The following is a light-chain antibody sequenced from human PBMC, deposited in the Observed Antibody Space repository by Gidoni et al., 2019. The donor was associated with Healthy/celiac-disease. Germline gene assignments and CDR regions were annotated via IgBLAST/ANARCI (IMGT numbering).Light chain of an antibody. Sequence: EIVLTQSPGTLSLSPGERATLSCRASQSVSSSYLAWYQQKPGQAPRLLIYGASSRATGIPDRFRGRGSGKGFNFNLSRPEPEDFAVYYCQQYGSSPPYTFGQGTKLEIK. V-gene: IGKV3-20*01. CDR3: QQYGSSPPYT. CDR1: QSVSSSY. J-gene: IGKJ2*01. CDR2: GAS.